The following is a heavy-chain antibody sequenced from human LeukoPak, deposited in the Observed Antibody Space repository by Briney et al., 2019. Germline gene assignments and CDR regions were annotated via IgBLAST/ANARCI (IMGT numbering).Heavy chain of an antibody. CDR2: IYHSGST. J-gene: IGHJ6*03. V-gene: IGHV4-30-2*01. D-gene: IGHD2-2*01. Sequence: SETLSLTCTVSGGSISSGGYYWSWIRQPPGKGLEWIGYIYHSGSTYYNPSLKSRVTISVDRSKNQFSLKLSSVTAADTAVYYCARDHRYCSSTSCSYYYYMDVWGKGTTVTVSS. CDR3: ARDHRYCSSTSCSYYYYMDV. CDR1: GGSISSGGYY.